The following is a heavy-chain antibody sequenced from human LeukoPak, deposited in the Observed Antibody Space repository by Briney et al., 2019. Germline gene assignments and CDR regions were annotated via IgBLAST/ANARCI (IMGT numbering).Heavy chain of an antibody. CDR1: GFTFSSYG. CDR3: AKDDGGSYYIYYYYMDV. Sequence: GGSLRLSCAASGFTFSSYGMSWVRQAPGKGLEWVSAISGSGGSTYYADSVKGRFTISRDNSKNTLYLQMNSLRAEDTAVYYCAKDDGGSYYIYYYYMDVWGKGTTVTISS. J-gene: IGHJ6*03. V-gene: IGHV3-23*01. CDR2: ISGSGGST. D-gene: IGHD1-26*01.